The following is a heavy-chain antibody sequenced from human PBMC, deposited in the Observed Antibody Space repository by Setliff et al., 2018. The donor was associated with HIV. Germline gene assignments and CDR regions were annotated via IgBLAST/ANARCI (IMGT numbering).Heavy chain of an antibody. D-gene: IGHD1-26*01. CDR1: GGTFSSYA. CDR2: IIPMFGTL. V-gene: IGHV1-69*05. Sequence: SVKVSCKASGGTFSSYAINWVRQAPGQGLQWMGGIIPMFGTLNFAQKFQGRVTISTDDSTSTAYMELDSLRSEDTAVYYCARGHSHGYGYSGSYGPFDIWGQGTMVTVSS. J-gene: IGHJ3*02. CDR3: ARGHSHGYGYSGSYGPFDI.